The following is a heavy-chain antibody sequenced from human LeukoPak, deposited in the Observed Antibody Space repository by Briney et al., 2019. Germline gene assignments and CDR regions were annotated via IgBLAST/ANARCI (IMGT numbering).Heavy chain of an antibody. J-gene: IGHJ6*04. CDR3: ARDQEMATIYGTYYYYGMDV. Sequence: PGGSLRLSCAASGFTVSSNYMSWVRQAPGKGLEWVSGTYNGGSTYYADSVKGRFTISRNNSKNTLYLQMNSLRAEDTAVYYCARDQEMATIYGTYYYYGMDVWGKGTTVTVSS. CDR1: GFTVSSNY. V-gene: IGHV3-53*04. CDR2: TYNGGST. D-gene: IGHD5-24*01.